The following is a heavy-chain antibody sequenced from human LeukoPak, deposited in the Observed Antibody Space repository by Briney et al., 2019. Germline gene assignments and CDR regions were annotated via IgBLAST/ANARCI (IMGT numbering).Heavy chain of an antibody. D-gene: IGHD6-19*01. CDR1: GFTFSSYA. Sequence: PGGSPRLSCAASGFTFSSYAMSWVRQAPGKGLEWVSAISGSGGSTYYADSVKGRFTISRDNSKNTLYLQMNSLRAEDTAEYFCAKGSKAVLFTRDHYMDVWGKGTTVTISS. V-gene: IGHV3-23*01. J-gene: IGHJ6*03. CDR2: ISGSGGST. CDR3: AKGSKAVLFTRDHYMDV.